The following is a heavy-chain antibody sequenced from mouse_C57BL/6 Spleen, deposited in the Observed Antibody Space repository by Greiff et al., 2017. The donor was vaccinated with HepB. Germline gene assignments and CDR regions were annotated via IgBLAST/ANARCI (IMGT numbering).Heavy chain of an antibody. CDR2: IRLKSDNYAT. V-gene: IGHV6-3*01. CDR1: GFTFSNYW. D-gene: IGHD1-1*01. CDR3: TGHPYGSSYNWYFDV. J-gene: IGHJ1*03. Sequence: EVKLEESGGGLVQPGGSMKISCVASGFTFSNYWMNWVRQSPEKGLEWVAQIRLKSDNYATHYAESVKGRFTISRDDSKSSVYLQMNNLRAEDTGIYYCTGHPYGSSYNWYFDVWGTGTTVTVSS.